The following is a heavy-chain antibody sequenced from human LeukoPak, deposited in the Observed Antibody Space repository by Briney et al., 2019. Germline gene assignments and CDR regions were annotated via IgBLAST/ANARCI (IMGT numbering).Heavy chain of an antibody. Sequence: ASVKVSCKASGYTFTGYYMHWVRQAPGQGLEWMGWINPNSGGTNYAQKFQGRVTMTRDTSTDTAYMELSSLRSEDTAVYYCATDASSSSRDWFDPWGHGTQVTVSS. CDR1: GYTFTGYY. CDR3: ATDASSSSRDWFDP. V-gene: IGHV1-2*02. D-gene: IGHD6-13*01. J-gene: IGHJ5*02. CDR2: INPNSGGT.